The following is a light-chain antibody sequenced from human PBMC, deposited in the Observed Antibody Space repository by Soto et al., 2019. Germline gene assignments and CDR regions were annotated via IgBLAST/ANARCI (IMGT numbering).Light chain of an antibody. V-gene: IGKV1-39*01. CDR1: QSIGRY. Sequence: DIQMTQSPSSLSASVGDRVTVTCRASQSIGRYLNWYQQKPGKAPKLLIYDVSSLQTGVPSRFSGDGSGTDFTLTISSLQPEDFATYYCQQSFSAPRTFGQGTKLEIQ. J-gene: IGKJ2*02. CDR2: DVS. CDR3: QQSFSAPRT.